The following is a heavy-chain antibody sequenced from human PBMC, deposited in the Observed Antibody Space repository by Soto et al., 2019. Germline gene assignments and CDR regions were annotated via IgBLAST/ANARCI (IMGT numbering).Heavy chain of an antibody. CDR3: AKGTSGYDLGGVDY. CDR1: GFTFSSYG. V-gene: IGHV3-30*18. J-gene: IGHJ4*02. D-gene: IGHD5-12*01. CDR2: ISYDGSNK. Sequence: QVQLVESGGGVVQPGRSLRLSCAASGFTFSSYGMHWVRQAPGKGLEWVAVISYDGSNKYYADSVKGRFTISRDNSKNTLYLQMNSLRAEDTAVDYCAKGTSGYDLGGVDYWGQGTLVTISS.